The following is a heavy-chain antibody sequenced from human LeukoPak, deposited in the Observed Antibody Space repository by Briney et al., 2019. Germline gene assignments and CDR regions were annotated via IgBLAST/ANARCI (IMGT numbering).Heavy chain of an antibody. CDR3: ARSDSSGYYPPYFDY. CDR2: IYTSGST. CDR1: GGSISSGSYY. D-gene: IGHD3-22*01. Sequence: SETLSLTCTVSGGSISSGSYYWSWIRQPAGKGLEWIGHIYTSGSTNYNPSIKSRVTISVDMSKNQFSLKLSSVTAADTAVYYCARSDSSGYYPPYFDYWGQGTLVTVSS. V-gene: IGHV4-61*09. J-gene: IGHJ4*02.